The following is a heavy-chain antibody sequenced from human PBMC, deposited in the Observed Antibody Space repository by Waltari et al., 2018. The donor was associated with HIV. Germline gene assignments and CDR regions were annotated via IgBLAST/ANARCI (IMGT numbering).Heavy chain of an antibody. CDR1: FSDYR. J-gene: IGHJ4*02. Sequence: FSDYRMHWVRQAPGKGLVWVSRINSDGSSTNYADSVKGRFTISRDNAKNTLYLQMNSLRVEDTAVYYCASPAGKAYWGQGSLVTVSS. CDR2: INSDGSST. D-gene: IGHD3-10*01. V-gene: IGHV3-74*01. CDR3: ASPAGKAY.